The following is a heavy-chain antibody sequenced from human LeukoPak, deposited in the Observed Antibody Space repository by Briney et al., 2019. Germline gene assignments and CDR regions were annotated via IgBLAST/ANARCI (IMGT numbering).Heavy chain of an antibody. J-gene: IGHJ3*02. CDR2: ISYDGSNK. V-gene: IGHV3-30-3*01. CDR3: ARVSSAAGDDAFDI. D-gene: IGHD6-13*01. Sequence: GRSLRLSCAASGFTFSSYAMHWVRQAPGKGLEWVAVISYDGSNKYYADSVKGRFTISRDNSKNTLYLQMNSLRAEDTAVYYCARVSSAAGDDAFDIWGQGTMVTVSS. CDR1: GFTFSSYA.